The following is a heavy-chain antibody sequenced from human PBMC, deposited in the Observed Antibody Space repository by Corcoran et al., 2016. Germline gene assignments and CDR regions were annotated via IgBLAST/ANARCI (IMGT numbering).Heavy chain of an antibody. V-gene: IGHV3-23*01. CDR1: GFTFSSYA. D-gene: IGHD5-12*01. J-gene: IGHJ4*02. CDR2: ISGSGGST. CDR3: AKILPGGYSGYYSPEWTLDY. Sequence: EVQLLESGGGLVQPGGSLRLSCAASGFTFSSYAMSWVRQAPGKGLEWVSAISGSGGSTYYADSEKGRFTISGDNSKNTLYLQMNSLRAEDTAVYDGAKILPGGYSGYYSPEWTLDYWGQGTLVTVSS.